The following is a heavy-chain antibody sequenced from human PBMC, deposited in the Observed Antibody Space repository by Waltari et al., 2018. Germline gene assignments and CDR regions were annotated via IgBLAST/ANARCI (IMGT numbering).Heavy chain of an antibody. Sequence: QVQLQQWGAGLLKPLETLSLTCAVYGGSFSGYYWSWIRQPPGKGLEWIGEINHSGSTNSNPSLKSRVTISVDTSKNQFSLKLSSVTAADTAVYYCARGVRIAVAGAFDYWGQGTLVTVSS. V-gene: IGHV4-34*01. CDR1: GGSFSGYY. CDR3: ARGVRIAVAGAFDY. J-gene: IGHJ4*02. D-gene: IGHD6-19*01. CDR2: INHSGST.